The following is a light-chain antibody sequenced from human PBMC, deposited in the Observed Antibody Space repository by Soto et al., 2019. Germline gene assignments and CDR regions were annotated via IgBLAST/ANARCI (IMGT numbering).Light chain of an antibody. Sequence: DIQMTQSPSTLSASVGDRVTITCRASQSINSWLAWYQQKQGKAPKLLIYKASSLESGVPSRFSGSGSGTEFTLTISSLQPDDFATYYCQQYQSYSTFGQGTKVEIK. CDR3: QQYQSYST. V-gene: IGKV1-5*03. CDR1: QSINSW. J-gene: IGKJ1*01. CDR2: KAS.